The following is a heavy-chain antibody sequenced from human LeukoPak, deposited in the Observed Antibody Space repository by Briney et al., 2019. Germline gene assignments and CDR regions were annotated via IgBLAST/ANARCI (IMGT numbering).Heavy chain of an antibody. D-gene: IGHD6-19*01. CDR1: GGSISSYY. V-gene: IGHV4-4*07. CDR2: IYTSGST. J-gene: IGHJ4*02. Sequence: PSETLSLTCTVSGGSISSYYWSWIRQPAGKGLEWIGRIYTSGSTNYNPSLKSRVTMSVDTSKNQFSLKLSSVTAADTAVYYCARDQYSSGWYYFDYWGQGTLVTVSS. CDR3: ARDQYSSGWYYFDY.